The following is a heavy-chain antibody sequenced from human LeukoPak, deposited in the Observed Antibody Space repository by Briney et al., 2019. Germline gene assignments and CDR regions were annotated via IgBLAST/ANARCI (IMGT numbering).Heavy chain of an antibody. CDR1: GFILSDYN. D-gene: IGHD2-21*02. Sequence: GGTLRLSCAAYGFILSDYNMNWVRQAPGKGLEWVSFIAISGTYITYADSVKGRFTIYKDNAKNSLYLQMNALRAEDTAMYYCARDQSATARAYDYWGQGTLVTVSS. CDR3: ARDQSATARAYDY. V-gene: IGHV3-21*01. CDR2: IAISGTYI. J-gene: IGHJ4*02.